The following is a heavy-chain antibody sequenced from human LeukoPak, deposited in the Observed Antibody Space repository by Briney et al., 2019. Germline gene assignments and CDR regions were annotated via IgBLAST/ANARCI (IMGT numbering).Heavy chain of an antibody. CDR1: GYTFTDFTDYY. J-gene: IGHJ4*02. Sequence: ASVKVSCRASGYTFTDFTDYYIHWVRQAPGQGLEWMGWINPDSGGTYYAHKFQGRVTMTRDTSITTAYMELNRLTSDDAVVYFCVRVSTGWYFDYWGQGTLVSVSS. CDR3: VRVSTGWYFDY. V-gene: IGHV1-2*02. D-gene: IGHD6-19*01. CDR2: INPDSGGT.